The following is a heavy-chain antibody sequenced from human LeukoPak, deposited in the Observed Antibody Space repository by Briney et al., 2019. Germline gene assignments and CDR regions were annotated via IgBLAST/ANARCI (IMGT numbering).Heavy chain of an antibody. V-gene: IGHV3-33*01. CDR1: GFTFSNYG. Sequence: GGSLRLSCAASGFTFSNYGMHWVRQAPGKGLEWVAVIWDDGSDKYYADSMKGRFTISRDNSKNTLYLQMNSLRAEDTAVYYCVREGWLRIFDYWGQGTLVTVSS. D-gene: IGHD5-12*01. CDR2: IWDDGSDK. CDR3: VREGWLRIFDY. J-gene: IGHJ4*02.